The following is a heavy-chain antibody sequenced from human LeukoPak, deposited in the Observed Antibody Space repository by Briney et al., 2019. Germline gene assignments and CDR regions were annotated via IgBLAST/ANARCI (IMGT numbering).Heavy chain of an antibody. CDR3: ASSLTSIPSGMDV. CDR2: ISTDGSTT. CDR1: GFTFSRYW. V-gene: IGHV3-74*01. J-gene: IGHJ6*02. Sequence: GGSLRLSCAASGFTFSRYWMHWLRQAPGKGLVWVSRISTDGSTTTYADSVKGRLPISRDNAKSTLYLQMNSLIAEDTAVYYCASSLTSIPSGMDVWGQGTPVTVS.